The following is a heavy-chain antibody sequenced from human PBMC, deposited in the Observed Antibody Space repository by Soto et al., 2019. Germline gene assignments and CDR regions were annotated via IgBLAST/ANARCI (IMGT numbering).Heavy chain of an antibody. D-gene: IGHD7-27*01. CDR3: ARAGDPPYYGMDV. Sequence: QVQLVQSGPEVKKPGASVEVSCKASGYTFTGSGTTRARQAPEQGLEWMGWISAYNGDTKYAQNLQGRVTMTTDTSTTTAYMELRSLRSDDTAVYYCARAGDPPYYGMDVWGQGTTVTVSS. V-gene: IGHV1-18*01. CDR1: GYTFTGSG. J-gene: IGHJ6*02. CDR2: ISAYNGDT.